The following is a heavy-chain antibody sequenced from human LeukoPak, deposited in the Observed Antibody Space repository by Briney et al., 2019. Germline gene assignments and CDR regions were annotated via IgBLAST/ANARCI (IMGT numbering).Heavy chain of an antibody. CDR2: MSYDANNK. Sequence: LSGGSLRLSCAASRFTFNFFDVHFVRQAPGKGLEWVTVMSYDANNKYYADSVKGRFTISRNTSKNTLYLLLNSLRADDTAVYYCAKGWCTNGVCWPEVWGQGTMVTVSS. CDR3: AKGWCTNGVCWPEV. CDR1: RFTFNFFD. J-gene: IGHJ3*01. V-gene: IGHV3-30*04. D-gene: IGHD2-8*01.